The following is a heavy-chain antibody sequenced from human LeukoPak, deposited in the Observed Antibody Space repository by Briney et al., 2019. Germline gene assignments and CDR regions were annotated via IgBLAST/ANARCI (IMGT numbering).Heavy chain of an antibody. V-gene: IGHV3-30*02. CDR3: ATVFYYGSGSYFPLGF. D-gene: IGHD3-10*01. CDR2: IRYDGSNQ. J-gene: IGHJ4*02. Sequence: GGSLRLSCAASGFTFSSYGMHWVRQAPGKGLGWGAFIRYDGSNQYYADSVKGRFTISRDNSKNTLYLQLSSLRAEDTAVYYCATVFYYGSGSYFPLGFWGQGTLVTVSS. CDR1: GFTFSSYG.